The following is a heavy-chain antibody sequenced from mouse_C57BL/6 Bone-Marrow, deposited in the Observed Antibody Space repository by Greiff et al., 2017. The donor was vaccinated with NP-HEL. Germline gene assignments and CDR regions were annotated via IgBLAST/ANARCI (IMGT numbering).Heavy chain of an antibody. D-gene: IGHD1-1*01. J-gene: IGHJ2*01. CDR1: GYTFTSYW. Sequence: QVQLQQPGAELVKPGASVKMSCKASGYTFTSYWITWVKQRPGQGLEWIGDIYPGSGSTNYNEKFKSKATLTVDTSSSTAYMQLSSLTSEDSAVDYCARDYYGSSDFDYWGQGTTLTVSS. V-gene: IGHV1-55*01. CDR2: IYPGSGST. CDR3: ARDYYGSSDFDY.